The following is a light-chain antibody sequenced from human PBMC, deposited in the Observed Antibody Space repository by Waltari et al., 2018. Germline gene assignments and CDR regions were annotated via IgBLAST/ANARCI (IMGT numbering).Light chain of an antibody. Sequence: QSALTQPPSVSGSPGQSVTISCTGTSSDIGSYNRVSWFQQPPGTAPKLMIYEVRNRPSGVPARFAASKSGNTASLTISGLQAEDEADYYCTAYTSTNAYVFGTGTKVTVL. CDR2: EVR. J-gene: IGLJ1*01. V-gene: IGLV2-18*02. CDR3: TAYTSTNAYV. CDR1: SSDIGSYNR.